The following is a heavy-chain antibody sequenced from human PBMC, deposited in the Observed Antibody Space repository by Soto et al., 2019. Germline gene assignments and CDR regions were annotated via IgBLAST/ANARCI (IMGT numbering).Heavy chain of an antibody. CDR2: IYPGDSDT. D-gene: IGHD3-3*01. CDR3: ARSLYAFWSGYADYYHNGLGV. CDR1: GFSFSTYW. Sequence: GESLKISCKASGFSFSTYWIAWVRQMPGKGLEWMGIIYPGDSDTRYSPSFQGQVTISVDESIDTAYLQWSSLKASDTAMYFCARSLYAFWSGYADYYHNGLGVWGQGTTVTVSS. V-gene: IGHV5-51*01. J-gene: IGHJ6*02.